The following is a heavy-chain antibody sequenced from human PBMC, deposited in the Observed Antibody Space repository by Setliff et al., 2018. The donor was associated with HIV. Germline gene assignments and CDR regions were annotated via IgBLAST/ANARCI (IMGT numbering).Heavy chain of an antibody. CDR2: IYYSGVT. D-gene: IGHD6-19*01. V-gene: IGHV4-59*01. Sequence: PSETLSLTCTVSGGYIAGYYWSWIRQPPGKALEWIGNIYYSGVTYYNPSLKSRVTLSVDTSKNQFSLTLTSVTAADTALYYCARRGGSGWYYFDQWGQGALVTVPS. CDR3: ARRGGSGWYYFDQ. J-gene: IGHJ4*02. CDR1: GGYIAGYY.